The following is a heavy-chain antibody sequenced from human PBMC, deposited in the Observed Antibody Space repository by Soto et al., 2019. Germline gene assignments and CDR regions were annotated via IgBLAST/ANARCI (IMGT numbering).Heavy chain of an antibody. Sequence: GGSLRLSCAASGFTFSSYGMHWVRQAPGKGLEWVAVISYDGSNKYYADSVKGRFTISRDNSKNTLYLQMNSLRAEDTAVYYCAKGGEGRRMGWLEQSFYYYYYGMDVWGQGTTVTVSS. CDR2: ISYDGSNK. D-gene: IGHD6-19*01. CDR1: GFTFSSYG. V-gene: IGHV3-30*18. CDR3: AKGGEGRRMGWLEQSFYYYYYGMDV. J-gene: IGHJ6*02.